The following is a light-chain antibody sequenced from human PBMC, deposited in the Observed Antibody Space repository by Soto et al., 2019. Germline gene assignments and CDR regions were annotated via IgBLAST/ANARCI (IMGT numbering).Light chain of an antibody. CDR3: QSYDSSLSGSNV. CDR2: GNN. V-gene: IGLV1-40*01. Sequence: QSVLTQPPSVSGAPGQRVTISCTGSSSNIGAGYDVHWYQQLPGTAPKLLIYGNNNRPSGVPDRFSGSKSGTSASLAITGLQVEDEADYYCQSYDSSLSGSNVFGTGTKLTVL. J-gene: IGLJ1*01. CDR1: SSNIGAGYD.